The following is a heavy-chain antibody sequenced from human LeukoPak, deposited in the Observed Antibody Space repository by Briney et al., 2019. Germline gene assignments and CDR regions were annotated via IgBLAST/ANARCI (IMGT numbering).Heavy chain of an antibody. D-gene: IGHD3-16*01. CDR1: GGSINSSNW. Sequence: SGTLSLTCAVSGGSINSSNWWSWVRQTPGRGLEWIGEVFQGGTTTNYNPSLKSLVTISIDRSKSQFSLQLNSVTAADTAVYYCANGGIAECLHYWGQGTLVTVSS. CDR3: ANGGIAECLHY. J-gene: IGHJ4*02. V-gene: IGHV4-4*02. CDR2: VFQGGTTT.